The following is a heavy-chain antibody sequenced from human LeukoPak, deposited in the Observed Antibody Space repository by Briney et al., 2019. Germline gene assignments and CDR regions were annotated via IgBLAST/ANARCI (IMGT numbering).Heavy chain of an antibody. Sequence: SETLSLTCTVSGGSISFYYWSWIRQPPGQGLEWIGRIYARGNTNYNPSLKSRVTISVDTSKNQFSLKLSSVTAADTAVYFCARDSHAYFDAFDIWGQGTMVTVSS. D-gene: IGHD2/OR15-2a*01. CDR1: GGSISFYY. V-gene: IGHV4-4*08. CDR2: IYARGNT. J-gene: IGHJ3*02. CDR3: ARDSHAYFDAFDI.